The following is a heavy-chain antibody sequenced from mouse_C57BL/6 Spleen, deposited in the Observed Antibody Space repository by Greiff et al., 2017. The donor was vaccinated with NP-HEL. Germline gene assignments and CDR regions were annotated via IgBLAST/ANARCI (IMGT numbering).Heavy chain of an antibody. Sequence: EVQLHQSGPELVKPGASVKIPCKASGYTFTDYNMDWVKQSHGKSLEWIGDINPNNGGTIYNQKFKGKATLTVDKSSSTAYMELRSLTSEDTAVYDCAREGNWGSFAYWGQGTLVTVSA. CDR3: AREGNWGSFAY. J-gene: IGHJ3*01. CDR1: GYTFTDYN. CDR2: INPNNGGT. D-gene: IGHD4-1*01. V-gene: IGHV1-18*01.